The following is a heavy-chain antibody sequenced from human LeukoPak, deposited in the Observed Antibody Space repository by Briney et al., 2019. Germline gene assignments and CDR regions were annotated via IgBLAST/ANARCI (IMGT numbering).Heavy chain of an antibody. CDR2: IHPNSGST. D-gene: IGHD3-10*01. CDR3: ARELMDGSGSYVH. Sequence: ASVKVSCKASGYTFTGYYMHWVRQAPGQGLEWMGWIHPNSGSTDYSQKFQGRVALTRDTSISTAYMEVDWLTSDDTAMYYCARELMDGSGSYVHWGQGTLVTVSS. CDR1: GYTFTGYY. J-gene: IGHJ4*02. V-gene: IGHV1-2*02.